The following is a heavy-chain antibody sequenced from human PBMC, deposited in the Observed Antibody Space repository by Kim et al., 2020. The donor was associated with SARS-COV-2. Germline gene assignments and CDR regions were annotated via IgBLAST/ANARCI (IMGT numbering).Heavy chain of an antibody. D-gene: IGHD2-8*01. V-gene: IGHV5-51*01. J-gene: IGHJ3*02. Sequence: GESLKISCKGSGYSFTSYWIGWVRQMPGKGLEWMGIIYPGDSDTRYSPSFQGQVTISADKSISTAYLQWSSLKASDTAMYYCARHGGYCTNGACYSPNDAFDIWGQGTMVTVSS. CDR2: IYPGDSDT. CDR3: ARHGGYCTNGACYSPNDAFDI. CDR1: GYSFTSYW.